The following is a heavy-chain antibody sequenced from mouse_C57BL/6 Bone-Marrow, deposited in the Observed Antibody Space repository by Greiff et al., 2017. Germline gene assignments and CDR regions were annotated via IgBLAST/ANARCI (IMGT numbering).Heavy chain of an antibody. Sequence: QVQLQQPGAELVKPGASVKLSCKASGYTFTSYWMQWVKQRPGQGLEWIGEIDPSDSYTNYNQKFKGKATLTVDTSSSTAYMQLSSLTSEDSAVYYCARDYGYYSFDYWGQGTTLTVSS. D-gene: IGHD2-12*01. CDR3: ARDYGYYSFDY. J-gene: IGHJ2*01. CDR1: GYTFTSYW. V-gene: IGHV1-50*01. CDR2: IDPSDSYT.